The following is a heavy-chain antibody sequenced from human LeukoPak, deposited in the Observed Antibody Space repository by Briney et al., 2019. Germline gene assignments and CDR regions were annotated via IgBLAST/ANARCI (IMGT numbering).Heavy chain of an antibody. V-gene: IGHV3-48*04. J-gene: IGHJ4*02. CDR3: ARVGRSGYTKDY. D-gene: IGHD5-12*01. CDR2: LSCLCSRI. CDR1: GFAYSTYS. Sequence: PGGSLRLSCAASGFAYSTYSIDWVRQAPGKGLEGLSYLSCLCSRIYYADSVRGRFTVSRDNAENLVYLQMNSLGAEDTAVYYCARVGRSGYTKDYWGQGTLVTVAS.